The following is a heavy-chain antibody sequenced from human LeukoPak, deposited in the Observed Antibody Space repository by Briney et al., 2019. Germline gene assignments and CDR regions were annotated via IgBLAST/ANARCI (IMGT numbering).Heavy chain of an antibody. J-gene: IGHJ4*02. CDR3: TTFEYYYDSSGYLSGFDY. D-gene: IGHD3-22*01. CDR2: IKSKTDGGTT. Sequence: SGGSLRLSCAASGFTFSSYWMHWVRQAPGKGLEWVDRIKSKTDGGTTDYAAPVKGRFTISRDDSKNTLYLQMNSLKTEDTAVYYCTTFEYYYDSSGYLSGFDYWGQGTLVTVSS. V-gene: IGHV3-15*07. CDR1: GFTFSSYW.